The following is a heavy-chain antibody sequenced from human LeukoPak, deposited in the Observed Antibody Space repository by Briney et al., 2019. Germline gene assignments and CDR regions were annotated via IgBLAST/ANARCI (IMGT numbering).Heavy chain of an antibody. Sequence: GASVKVSCKASGYTFTSYGISWVRRAPGQGLEWMGWISAYNGNTNYAQKLQGRVTMTTDTSTSTAYMELRSLRSDDTAVYYCAREIRKTSYYYDSSGYEYWGQGTLVTVSS. CDR2: ISAYNGNT. CDR3: AREIRKTSYYYDSSGYEY. CDR1: GYTFTSYG. V-gene: IGHV1-18*01. D-gene: IGHD3-22*01. J-gene: IGHJ4*02.